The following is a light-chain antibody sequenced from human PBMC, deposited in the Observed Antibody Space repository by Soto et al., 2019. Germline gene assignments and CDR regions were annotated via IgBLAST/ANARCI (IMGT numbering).Light chain of an antibody. V-gene: IGKV1-17*01. CDR2: ATS. CDR1: QGIRNY. J-gene: IGKJ2*01. Sequence: DIQMTQSPFSLSASVGDRVTITCRASQGIRNYLGWFQQKPGEAPKRLIYATSSLEGGVPTRFSGSGSGTEFTRTISSLQPEDFATYYCLQHNSYPYTFGQGTKLEIK. CDR3: LQHNSYPYT.